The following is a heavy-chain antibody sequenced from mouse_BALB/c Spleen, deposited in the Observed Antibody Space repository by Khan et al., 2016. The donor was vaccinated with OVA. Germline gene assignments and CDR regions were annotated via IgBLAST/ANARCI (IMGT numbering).Heavy chain of an antibody. CDR1: GYTFTSYW. D-gene: IGHD2-1*01. V-gene: IGHV1S132*01. Sequence: QVQLQQSGAEVVKPGASVKLSCKTTGYTFTSYWIQWIEQRPGQGLGWIGQIFPGTGTTYYNENFKGKATLTVDTSSSTAYMQLSSLTSEDSAVYFCAWVYFGNYEFVYWGQGTLVTV. CDR3: AWVYFGNYEFVY. J-gene: IGHJ3*01. CDR2: IFPGTGTT.